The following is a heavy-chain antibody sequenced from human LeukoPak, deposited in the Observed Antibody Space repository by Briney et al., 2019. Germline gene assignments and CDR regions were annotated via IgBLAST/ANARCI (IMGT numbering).Heavy chain of an antibody. D-gene: IGHD3-22*01. CDR3: SRTSIYYDSSGYRS. CDR1: GGCFSGYY. V-gene: IGHV4-34*01. CDR2: INHSGST. J-gene: IGHJ5*02. Sequence: SETLSLTCAVYGGCFSGYYWSWIRQPPGKGLEWIGEINHSGSTNYNPSLKSRVTISVDTSKNQFSLKLSLVTAADTAVYYRSRTSIYYDSSGYRSWGQGTLVSDSP.